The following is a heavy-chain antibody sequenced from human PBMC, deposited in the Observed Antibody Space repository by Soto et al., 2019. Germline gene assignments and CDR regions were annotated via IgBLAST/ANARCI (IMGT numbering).Heavy chain of an antibody. Sequence: QVQLEQSGAEVKKPGSSVKVSCKASGGTFRNSAISWVRQAPGQGLEWMGGIMPIFRTPDYAQKFQGRVTITADESTSTAYMELSGLKSDDTPVYFCARDNDRPQLGGNYYYILDVWGHGTTVTVSS. CDR3: ARDNDRPQLGGNYYYILDV. D-gene: IGHD1-1*01. CDR1: GGTFRNSA. V-gene: IGHV1-69*12. J-gene: IGHJ6*02. CDR2: IMPIFRTP.